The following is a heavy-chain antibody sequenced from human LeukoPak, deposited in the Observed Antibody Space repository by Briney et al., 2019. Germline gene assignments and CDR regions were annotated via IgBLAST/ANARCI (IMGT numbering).Heavy chain of an antibody. D-gene: IGHD1-1*01. Sequence: KPSETLSLTCTVSGGSISSYYWSWIRQPPGKGLEWIGYIYYSGSTNYNPSLKSRVTISVDTSQNQFSLKLSAVTAADTAVYYCARVDWNDPLGAFDIWGQGTMVTVSS. V-gene: IGHV4-59*01. CDR3: ARVDWNDPLGAFDI. CDR2: IYYSGST. J-gene: IGHJ3*02. CDR1: GGSISSYY.